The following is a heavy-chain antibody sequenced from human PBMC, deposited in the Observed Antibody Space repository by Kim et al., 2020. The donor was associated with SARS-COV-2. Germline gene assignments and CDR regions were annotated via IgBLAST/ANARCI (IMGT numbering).Heavy chain of an antibody. CDR2: ISYDGSNK. Sequence: GGSLRLSCAASGFTFSSYAMHWVRQAPGKGLEWVAVISYDGSNKYYADSVKGRFTISRDNSKNTLYLQMNSLRAEDTAVYYCARDGRGYCSGGSSYWG. J-gene: IGHJ4*01. D-gene: IGHD2-15*01. CDR1: GFTFSSYA. CDR3: ARDGRGYCSGGSSY. V-gene: IGHV3-30*04.